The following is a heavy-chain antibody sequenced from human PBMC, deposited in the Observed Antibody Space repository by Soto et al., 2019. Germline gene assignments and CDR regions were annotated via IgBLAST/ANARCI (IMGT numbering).Heavy chain of an antibody. D-gene: IGHD6-19*01. Sequence: PGGSLRLSCAASGFTFDDYAMHWVRQAPGKGLEWVSGISWNSGSIGYADSVKGRFTISRDNAKNSLYLQMNSLRAEDMALYYCAKDGSSGVNYFDYWGQGTLVTVSS. CDR2: ISWNSGSI. CDR3: AKDGSSGVNYFDY. CDR1: GFTFDDYA. V-gene: IGHV3-9*03. J-gene: IGHJ4*02.